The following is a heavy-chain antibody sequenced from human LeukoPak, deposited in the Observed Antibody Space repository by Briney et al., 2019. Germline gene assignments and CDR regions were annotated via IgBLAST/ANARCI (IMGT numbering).Heavy chain of an antibody. Sequence: GGSLRLSCAASGFTFSSYGMHWVRQAPGKGLEWVAFIRYDGSNKYYADSVKGRFTISRDNSKNTLYLQMNSLRAEDTAVYYCANTRYYGSGSFLGYWGQGTLVTVSS. CDR3: ANTRYYGSGSFLGY. J-gene: IGHJ4*02. D-gene: IGHD3-10*01. V-gene: IGHV3-30*02. CDR2: IRYDGSNK. CDR1: GFTFSSYG.